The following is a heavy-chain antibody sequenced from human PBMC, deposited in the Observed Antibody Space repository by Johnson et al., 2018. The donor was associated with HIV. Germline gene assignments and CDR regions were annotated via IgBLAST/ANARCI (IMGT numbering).Heavy chain of an antibody. V-gene: IGHV3-20*04. CDR2: ISWEGGST. J-gene: IGHJ3*01. CDR3: TRDTPPRGELLSGAFDV. CDR1: GFTFDDYG. D-gene: IGHD1-26*01. Sequence: VQLVESGGGVVRPGGSLRLSCAASGFTFDDYGMSWVRQAPGKGLEWVSGISWEGGSTGYADSVKGRFTISKDNAKNSLYLQMNSLRVDDTAFYYCTRDTPPRGELLSGAFDVWGQGTMVTVSS.